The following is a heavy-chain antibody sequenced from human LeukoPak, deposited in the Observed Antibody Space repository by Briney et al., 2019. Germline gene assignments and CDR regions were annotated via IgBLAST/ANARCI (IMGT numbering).Heavy chain of an antibody. CDR3: ARDSAGNQYSSGNFDL. Sequence: PGGSLRLSCAASGFAVKSSYMNWVRQAPGKGLEWVSVLYAGGESYYADSVLGRFTISRDNSNNTVFLEMNSLTADDTAVYFCARDSAGNQYSSGNFDLGGQGTLVTVSS. J-gene: IGHJ4*02. V-gene: IGHV3-53*01. D-gene: IGHD3-10*01. CDR1: GFAVKSSY. CDR2: LYAGGES.